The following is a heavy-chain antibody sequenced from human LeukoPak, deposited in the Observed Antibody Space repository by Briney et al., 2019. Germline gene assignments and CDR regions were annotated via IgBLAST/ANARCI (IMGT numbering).Heavy chain of an antibody. V-gene: IGHV3-30*02. CDR3: AKDNQQWLGYFDY. CDR1: GFTFSSYG. J-gene: IGHJ4*02. D-gene: IGHD6-19*01. Sequence: GGSLRLSCAASGFTFSSYGMHWVRQAPGKGLEWVAFIRYDGSNKYYADSVKGRFTVSRDNSKNTLYLQMNSLRAEDTAVYYCAKDNQQWLGYFDYWGQGTLVTVSS. CDR2: IRYDGSNK.